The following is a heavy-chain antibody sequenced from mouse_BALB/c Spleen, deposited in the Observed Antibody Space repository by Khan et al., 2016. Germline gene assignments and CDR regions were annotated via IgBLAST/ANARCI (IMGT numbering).Heavy chain of an antibody. CDR1: GFNIKDTY. Sequence: VRLQQSGAELVKPGASVKLSCAVSGFNIKDTYMHWVQQTPEQGLEWIGRIDPANGDTKYDPKFQGKATITADTAYNTAYLQFSRLTSEDTAVYYCPRGYCGSSSFAYWGQGTLVTVSA. CDR3: PRGYCGSSSFAY. CDR2: IDPANGDT. V-gene: IGHV14-3*02. D-gene: IGHD1-1*01. J-gene: IGHJ3*01.